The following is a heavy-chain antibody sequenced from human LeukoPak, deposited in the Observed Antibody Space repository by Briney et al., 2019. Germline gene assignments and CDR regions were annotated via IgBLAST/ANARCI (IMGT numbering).Heavy chain of an antibody. V-gene: IGHV4-34*01. Sequence: SETLSLTCAAYGGSFSGYYWSWIRQPPGKGLEWIGEINHSGSTNYNPSLKSRVTISVDTSKNQFSLKLSSVTAADTAVYYCARGNPYYYYYYYMDVWGKGTTVTVSS. J-gene: IGHJ6*03. CDR2: INHSGST. CDR3: ARGNPYYYYYYYMDV. D-gene: IGHD1-14*01. CDR1: GGSFSGYY.